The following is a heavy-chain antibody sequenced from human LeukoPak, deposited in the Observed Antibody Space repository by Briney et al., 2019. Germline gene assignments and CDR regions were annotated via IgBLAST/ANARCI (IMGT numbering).Heavy chain of an antibody. CDR2: IYTGGST. D-gene: IGHD3-22*01. CDR1: GFTVITNY. V-gene: IGHV3-53*01. Sequence: GGSLRLSCAASGFTVITNYISWVRQAPGKGLEWVSVIYTGGSTHYADSVKGRFTISRDNSKNTVYLQMNSLRAEDTAVYYCARGRNYYASSGYYGIDYWGQGTLVTVSS. J-gene: IGHJ4*02. CDR3: ARGRNYYASSGYYGIDY.